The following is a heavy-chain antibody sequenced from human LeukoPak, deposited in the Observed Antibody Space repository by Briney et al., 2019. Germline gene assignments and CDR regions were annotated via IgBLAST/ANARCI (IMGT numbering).Heavy chain of an antibody. V-gene: IGHV4-34*01. J-gene: IGHJ4*02. CDR2: INHSGST. D-gene: IGHD5/OR15-5a*01. CDR1: GGSFSGYY. CDR3: ARAQQCLTRPFDY. Sequence: SETLSLTCAVYGGSFSGYYWSWIRQPPGKGLEWIGEINHSGSTTYNPSLKSRVTISVDTSKNQFSLKLSSVTAADTAVYYCARAQQCLTRPFDYWGQGTLVTVSS.